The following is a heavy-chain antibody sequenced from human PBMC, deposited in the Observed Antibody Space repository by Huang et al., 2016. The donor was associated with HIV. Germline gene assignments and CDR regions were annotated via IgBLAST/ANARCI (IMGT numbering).Heavy chain of an antibody. Sequence: SCKASGYTFTDSNIHWVRQAPGQGLEWMGWINPKGGGTIYAQRFQGRITMTRDTTIRTVHMDLRRIQSDDTAVYFCARDWSCGSSTSPADWGQGTLVTVSS. D-gene: IGHD6-6*01. CDR3: ARDWSCGSSTSPAD. CDR1: GYTFTDSN. CDR2: INPKGGGT. J-gene: IGHJ4*02. V-gene: IGHV1-2*02.